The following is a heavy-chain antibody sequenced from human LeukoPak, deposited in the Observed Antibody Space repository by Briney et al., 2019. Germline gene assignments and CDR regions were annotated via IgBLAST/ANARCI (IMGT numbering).Heavy chain of an antibody. CDR2: INPNTGGT. CDR3: ARKSVGDPWDN. CDR1: GYTFTGYY. J-gene: IGHJ4*02. Sequence: ASVTVSCKASGYTFTGYYMHWMRQAPGQGLEWMGFINPNTGGTNCAQKFQGRVTMTRDTSISTAYMELSRLTSDDTAIYYCARKSVGDPWDNWGQGTLVTVSS. V-gene: IGHV1-2*02. D-gene: IGHD3-10*01.